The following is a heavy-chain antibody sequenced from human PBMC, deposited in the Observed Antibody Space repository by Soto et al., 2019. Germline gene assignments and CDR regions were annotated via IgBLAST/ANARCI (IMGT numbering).Heavy chain of an antibody. V-gene: IGHV4-59*01. CDR1: GGSISDYQ. CDR2: IDYSGRT. J-gene: IGHJ4*02. D-gene: IGHD3-16*02. CDR3: ARMCVLGEISPYLDY. Sequence: QVQLQESGPGLVKPSATLSLTCSISGGSISDYQWNWIRQPPGKGLEWIGYIDYSGRTNYNPSLNVRVNISLDTSAKQFSLRLRSVTAADTAVYYCARMCVLGEISPYLDYWGQGALVTVSS.